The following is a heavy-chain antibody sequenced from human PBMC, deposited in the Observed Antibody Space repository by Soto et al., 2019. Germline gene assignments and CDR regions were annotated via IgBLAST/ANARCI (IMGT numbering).Heavy chain of an antibody. V-gene: IGHV3-23*01. CDR1: GFTFSSYA. CDR2: ISGSGGST. Sequence: GGSLRLCCAASGFTFSSYAMSWVRQAPGKGLEWVSAISGSGGSTYYADSVKGRFTISRDNSKNTLYLQMNSLRAEDTAVYYCAKTLYSSSWYINNWFDPWGQGTLVTVSS. J-gene: IGHJ5*02. CDR3: AKTLYSSSWYINNWFDP. D-gene: IGHD6-13*01.